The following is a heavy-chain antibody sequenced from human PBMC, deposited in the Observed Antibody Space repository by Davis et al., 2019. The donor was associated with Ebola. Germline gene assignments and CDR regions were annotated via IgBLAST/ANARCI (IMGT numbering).Heavy chain of an antibody. D-gene: IGHD6-13*01. CDR1: GYTFPGYY. V-gene: IGHV1-69*13. Sequence: SVTVSCKASGYTFPGYYMHWVRQAPGQGLEWMGGIIPIFGTANYAQKFQGRVTITADESTSTAYMELSSLRSEDTAVYYCARVDPIAAAGTVSDYWGQGTLVTVSS. CDR3: ARVDPIAAAGTVSDY. J-gene: IGHJ4*02. CDR2: IIPIFGTA.